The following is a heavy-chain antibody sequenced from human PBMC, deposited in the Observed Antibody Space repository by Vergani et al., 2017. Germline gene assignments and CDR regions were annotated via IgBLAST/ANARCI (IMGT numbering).Heavy chain of an antibody. J-gene: IGHJ6*02. Sequence: QVQLVQSGAEVKKPGSSVKVSCKASGYTFTSYAMNWVRQAPGQGLEWMGWINTNTGNPTYAQGFTGRFVFSLDTSVSTAYLQISSLKAEDTAVYYRARGARGYYYYGMDVWGQGTTVTVSS. CDR2: INTNTGNP. CDR1: GYTFTSYA. CDR3: ARGARGYYYYGMDV. V-gene: IGHV7-4-1*02.